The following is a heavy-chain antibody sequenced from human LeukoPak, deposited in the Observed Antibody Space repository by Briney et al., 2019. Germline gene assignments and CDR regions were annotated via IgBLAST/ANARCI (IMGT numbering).Heavy chain of an antibody. J-gene: IGHJ4*02. CDR1: GYTFTSYG. Sequence: GASVKVFCKASGYTFTSYGISWVRQAPGQGLEWMGWISAYNGNTNYAQKLQGRVTMTTDTSTSTAYMELRSLRSDDAAVYYCARDHYYDSSGYYYALYYFDYWGQGTLVTVSS. CDR2: ISAYNGNT. CDR3: ARDHYYDSSGYYYALYYFDY. D-gene: IGHD3-22*01. V-gene: IGHV1-18*01.